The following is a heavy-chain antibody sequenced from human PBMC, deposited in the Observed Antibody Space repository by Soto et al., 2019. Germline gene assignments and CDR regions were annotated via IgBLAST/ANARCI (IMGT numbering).Heavy chain of an antibody. CDR1: GYTITSYG. J-gene: IGHJ4*01. D-gene: IGHD6-13*01. CDR2: ISAYNGNT. V-gene: IGHV1-18*01. Sequence: VSVKVFCKASGYTITSYGICWVRQAPGQGLEWMGWISAYNGNTNYAQKLQGRVTMTTDTSTSTAYMDLRSLRSEDTAVYYCARVAVAVTLNYCGHGTLVTVSS. CDR3: ARVAVAVTLNY.